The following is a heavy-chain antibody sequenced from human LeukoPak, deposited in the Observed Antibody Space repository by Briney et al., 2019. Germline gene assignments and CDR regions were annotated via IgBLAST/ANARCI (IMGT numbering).Heavy chain of an antibody. CDR1: GFTFSGSA. CDR3: TGDNFDSSVKFDY. Sequence: GGSLRLSCVVSGFTFSGSAVHWVRQASGKGLEWVGRIRSKANNYATAYAASVKDRFTISRDDSKNTAYLQMNSLKTEDTAVYYCTGDNFDSSVKFDYWGQGTLVTVSS. CDR2: IRSKANNYAT. J-gene: IGHJ4*02. V-gene: IGHV3-73*01. D-gene: IGHD3-22*01.